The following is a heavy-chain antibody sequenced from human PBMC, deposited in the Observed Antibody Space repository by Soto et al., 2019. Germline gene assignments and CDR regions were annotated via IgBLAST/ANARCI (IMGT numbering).Heavy chain of an antibody. CDR2: ITGNSEYK. Sequence: TGGSLRLSCVVSGVSFSDYSMNWVRQAPGKGLEWVSLITGNSEYKYYAGSVKGRFTVSRDNAKNSLYLQMNSLTVEDTAVYYCTRDASRDSSARGWFDPWGPGTLVTVSS. V-gene: IGHV3-21*06. CDR1: GVSFSDYS. D-gene: IGHD6-13*01. CDR3: TRDASRDSSARGWFDP. J-gene: IGHJ5*02.